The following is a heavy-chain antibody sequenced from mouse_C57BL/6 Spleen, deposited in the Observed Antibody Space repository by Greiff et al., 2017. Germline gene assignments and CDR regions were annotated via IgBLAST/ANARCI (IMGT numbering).Heavy chain of an antibody. CDR1: GFTFNTYA. D-gene: IGHD2-4*01. Sequence: GGGLVQPKGSLKLSCAASGFTFNTYAMHWVRQAPGKGLEWVARIRSKSSNYATYYADSVKDRFTISRDDSQSMLYLQMNNLKTEDTAMYYCVPDIYYDYDEGAGFAYWGQGTLVTVSA. CDR3: VPDIYYDYDEGAGFAY. J-gene: IGHJ3*01. V-gene: IGHV10-3*01. CDR2: IRSKSSNYAT.